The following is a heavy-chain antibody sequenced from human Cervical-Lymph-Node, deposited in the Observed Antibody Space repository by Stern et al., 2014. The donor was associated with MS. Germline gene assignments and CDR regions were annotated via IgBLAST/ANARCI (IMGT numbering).Heavy chain of an antibody. J-gene: IGHJ6*02. V-gene: IGHV3-30*18. Sequence: VHLVESGGGVVQPGRSLRLSCAASGFTFSSYGMHWVRQAPGKGLEWVAVISYDGSNKYYADSVKGRFTISRDNSKNTLYLQMNSLRAEDTAVYYCAKSSSPSHYCYYGMDVWGQGTTVTVSS. CDR1: GFTFSSYG. CDR2: ISYDGSNK. D-gene: IGHD6-6*01. CDR3: AKSSSPSHYCYYGMDV.